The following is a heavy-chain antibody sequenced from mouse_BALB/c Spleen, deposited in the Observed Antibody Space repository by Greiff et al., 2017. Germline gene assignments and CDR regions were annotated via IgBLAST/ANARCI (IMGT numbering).Heavy chain of an antibody. Sequence: DVKLVESGGGLVKPGGSLKLSCAASGFTFSSYTMSWVRQTPEKRLEWVATISSGGSYTYYPDSVKGRFTISRDNAKNTLYLQMSSLKSEDTAMYYCTREGPLDYAFAYWGQGTLVTGSA. CDR2: ISSGGSYT. CDR1: GFTFSSYT. V-gene: IGHV5-6-4*01. J-gene: IGHJ3*01. D-gene: IGHD2-4*01. CDR3: TREGPLDYAFAY.